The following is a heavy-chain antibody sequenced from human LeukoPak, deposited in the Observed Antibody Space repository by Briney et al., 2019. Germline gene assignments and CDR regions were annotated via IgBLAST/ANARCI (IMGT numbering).Heavy chain of an antibody. CDR3: ARAPEEQWLVPLLDY. Sequence: SVKVSCKASGGTFSSYAISWARQAPGQGLEWMGGIIPIFGTANYAQKFQGRVTITADESTSTAYMELSSLRSEDTAVYYCARAPEEQWLVPLLDYWGQGTLVTVSS. D-gene: IGHD6-19*01. CDR1: GGTFSSYA. V-gene: IGHV1-69*13. CDR2: IIPIFGTA. J-gene: IGHJ4*02.